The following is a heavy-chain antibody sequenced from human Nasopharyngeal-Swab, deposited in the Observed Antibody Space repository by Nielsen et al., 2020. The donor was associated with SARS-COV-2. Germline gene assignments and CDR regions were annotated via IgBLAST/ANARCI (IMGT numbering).Heavy chain of an antibody. V-gene: IGHV1-18*04. CDR2: ISAYNGNT. D-gene: IGHD6-6*01. J-gene: IGHJ4*02. CDR1: GYTFTSYG. CDR3: ARGGGDYSSFL. Sequence: ASVKVSCKASGYTFTSYGISWVRQAPGQGLEWMGWISAYNGNTNYAQKFQGRVTMTRNTSISTAYMELSSLRSEDTAVYYCARGGGDYSSFLWGQGTLVTVSS.